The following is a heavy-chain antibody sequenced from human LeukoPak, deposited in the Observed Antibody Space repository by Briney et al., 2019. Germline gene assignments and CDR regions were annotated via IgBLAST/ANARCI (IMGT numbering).Heavy chain of an antibody. CDR1: GFTFSSYG. CDR2: IRYDGSNK. D-gene: IGHD2-15*01. CDR3: AKGFVVVVSATQSSWFDP. Sequence: GGSLRLSCAASGFTFSSYGMHWVRQAPGKGLEWVAFIRYDGSNKYYADSVKGRFTISRDNSNNTLYLQMNSLRAEDTAVYYCAKGFVVVVSATQSSWFDPRGQGTLVTVSS. V-gene: IGHV3-30*02. J-gene: IGHJ5*02.